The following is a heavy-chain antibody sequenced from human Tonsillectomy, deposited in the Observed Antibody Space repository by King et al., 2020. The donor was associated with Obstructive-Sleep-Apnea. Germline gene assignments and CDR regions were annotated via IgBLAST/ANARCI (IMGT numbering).Heavy chain of an antibody. CDR2: IYYSGST. J-gene: IGHJ4*02. Sequence: QLQESGPGLVKPSETLSLTCTVSGGSISSYYWSWIRQPPGKGLEWIGYIYYSGSTNYNPSLKSRDTISVDTSKNQFSLKLSSVTAADTAVYYCARRESYGSGSYYIYWGQGTLVTVSS. D-gene: IGHD3-10*01. V-gene: IGHV4-59*08. CDR1: GGSISSYY. CDR3: ARRESYGSGSYYIY.